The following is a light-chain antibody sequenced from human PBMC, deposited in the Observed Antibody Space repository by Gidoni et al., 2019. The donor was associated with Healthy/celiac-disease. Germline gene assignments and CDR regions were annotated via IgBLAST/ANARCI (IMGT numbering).Light chain of an antibody. CDR2: DAS. CDR3: QQYNSFLLT. CDR1: QSISSW. V-gene: IGKV1-5*01. Sequence: DIQMTQSPSTLSASVGDRVTITCRASQSISSWLAWYQQKPGKAPKLLIYDASSLESGVPSRFSGSGSGTEFTLTISSLQPDDFATYYCQQYNSFLLTFGGGTKVEIK. J-gene: IGKJ4*01.